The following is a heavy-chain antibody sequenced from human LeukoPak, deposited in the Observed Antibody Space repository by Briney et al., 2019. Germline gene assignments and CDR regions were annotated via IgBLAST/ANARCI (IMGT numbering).Heavy chain of an antibody. V-gene: IGHV3-23*01. Sequence: GGSLRFSCAASGFTFSSYAMSWVRQAPGKGLEWVSAISGSGGSTYYADSVKGRFTISRDNSKNTLYLQMNSLRAEDTAVYYCARDVLPYCSGGSCTIDYWGQGTLVTVSS. CDR2: ISGSGGST. J-gene: IGHJ4*02. D-gene: IGHD2-15*01. CDR3: ARDVLPYCSGGSCTIDY. CDR1: GFTFSSYA.